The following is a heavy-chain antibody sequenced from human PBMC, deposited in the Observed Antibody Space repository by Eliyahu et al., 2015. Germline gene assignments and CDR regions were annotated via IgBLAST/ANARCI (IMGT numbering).Heavy chain of an antibody. D-gene: IGHD3-16*01. J-gene: IGHJ4*02. V-gene: IGHV3-53*01. CDR3: ARDLGAYKRALDY. CDR2: MYNGGAT. CDR1: GFTVSSNY. Sequence: PGGSLRLSCAASGFTVSSNYMSWVRQAPGKGLEWLSVMYNGGATYYADSVKGRFTISRDNSKNTLYLQMNSLRADDTAVYYCARDLGAYKRALDYWGQGTLVTVSS.